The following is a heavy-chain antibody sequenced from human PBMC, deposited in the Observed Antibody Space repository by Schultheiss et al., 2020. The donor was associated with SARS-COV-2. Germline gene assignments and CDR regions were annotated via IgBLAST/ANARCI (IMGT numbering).Heavy chain of an antibody. J-gene: IGHJ3*02. CDR3: AHNYRGYSYGYGAFDI. Sequence: SGPTLVKPTQTLTLTCTFSGFSLSTSGVGVGWIRQPPGKALEWLALIYWNDDKRYSPSLKSRLTITKDTSKNQVVLTMTNMDPVDTATYYCAHNYRGYSYGYGAFDIWGQGTMVTVSS. V-gene: IGHV2-5*01. CDR2: IYWNDDK. D-gene: IGHD5-18*01. CDR1: GFSLSTSGVG.